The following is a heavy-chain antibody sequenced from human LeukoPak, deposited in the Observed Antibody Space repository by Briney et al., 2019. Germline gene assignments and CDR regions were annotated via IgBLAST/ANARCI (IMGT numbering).Heavy chain of an antibody. CDR2: IYPGDSYT. V-gene: IGHV5-51*01. CDR1: GYNFATSW. D-gene: IGHD5-24*01. CDR3: ARVDGARHDP. J-gene: IGHJ5*02. Sequence: GESLKISCKGSGYNFATSWIGWVRQMPGKGLEWMGIIYPGDSYTRYSPSFQGQVTISADKSISTAYLQWSSLKASDTAMYYCARVDGARHDPWGQGTLVTVS.